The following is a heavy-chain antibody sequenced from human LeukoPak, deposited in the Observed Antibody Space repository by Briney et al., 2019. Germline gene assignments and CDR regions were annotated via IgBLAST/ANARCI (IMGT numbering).Heavy chain of an antibody. CDR3: AKGDSSSSVGAFDI. CDR2: IKQDGSEK. CDR1: GFTFSSYW. V-gene: IGHV3-7*03. Sequence: GGSLRLSCAASGFTFSSYWMSWVRQAPGKGLEWVANIKQDGSEKYYVDSVKGRFTISRDNAKDSLYLQMNSLRAEDMALYYCAKGDSSSSVGAFDIWGQGTMVTVSS. J-gene: IGHJ3*02. D-gene: IGHD6-6*01.